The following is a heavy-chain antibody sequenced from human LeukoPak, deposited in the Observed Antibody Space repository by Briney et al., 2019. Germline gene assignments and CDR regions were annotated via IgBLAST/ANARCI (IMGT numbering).Heavy chain of an antibody. J-gene: IGHJ6*03. V-gene: IGHV1-69*05. CDR1: GGTFSSYA. CDR2: IIPIFGTA. CDR3: ARIYFSAARGSVYYYYYMDV. Sequence: SVKVSCKASGGTFSSYAISWVRQAPGQGLEWMGGIIPIFGTANYAQKFQGRVTITRNTSISTAYMELSSLRSEDTAVYYCARIYFSAARGSVYYYYYMDVWGKGTTVTVSS. D-gene: IGHD2-2*01.